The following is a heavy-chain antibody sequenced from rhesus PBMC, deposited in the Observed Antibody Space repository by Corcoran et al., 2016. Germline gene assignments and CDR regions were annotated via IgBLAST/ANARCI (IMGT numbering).Heavy chain of an antibody. V-gene: IGHV3S16*01. D-gene: IGHD3S6*01. J-gene: IGHJ6*01. CDR1: GFNVSDSY. CDR3: TRDTYSVWVGLDS. CDR2: FTSTSSYI. Sequence: EVQLVESGGGLVQPGGSLRHSCSASGFNVSDSYMPWIRPAPGKGLEWVSSFTSTSSYISYAAPGKGRSTISRDTAKNSLSLQMHSLKTAEKAVYYCTRDTYSVWVGLDSWGQGVVVTVSS.